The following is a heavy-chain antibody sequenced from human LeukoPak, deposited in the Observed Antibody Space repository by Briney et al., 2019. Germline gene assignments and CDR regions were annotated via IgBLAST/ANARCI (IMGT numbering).Heavy chain of an antibody. Sequence: SETLSLTCTVSGGSISSYYWSWIRQPPGKGLEWIGYIYYSGSTNYNPSLKSRVTISVDTSKNQFSLKLSSVTAADTAVYCCARDASIIDAFDIWGQGTMVTVSS. CDR3: ARDASIIDAFDI. CDR1: GGSISSYY. D-gene: IGHD3-10*01. V-gene: IGHV4-59*01. J-gene: IGHJ3*02. CDR2: IYYSGST.